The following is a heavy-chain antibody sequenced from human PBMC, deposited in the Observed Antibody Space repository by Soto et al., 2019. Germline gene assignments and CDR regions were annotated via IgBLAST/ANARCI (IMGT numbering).Heavy chain of an antibody. J-gene: IGHJ4*02. V-gene: IGHV3-23*01. CDR1: GFTFSSYA. Sequence: PGGSLRLSCAASGFTFSSYAMSWVRQAPGKALEWVSAISGSGGSTYYADSVKGRFTISRDNSKNTLYLQMNSLRAEDTAVYYCAKDRKARDYYDSSGYYLHYFDYWGQGTLVTVSS. D-gene: IGHD3-22*01. CDR3: AKDRKARDYYDSSGYYLHYFDY. CDR2: ISGSGGST.